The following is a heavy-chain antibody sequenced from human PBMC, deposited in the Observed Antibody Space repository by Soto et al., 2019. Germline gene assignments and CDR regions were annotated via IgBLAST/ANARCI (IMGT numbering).Heavy chain of an antibody. Sequence: GAGPTLVNPTQTLTLTCTFSGFSLSTTGVGVSWIRQPPGKALEWLALIYWHDDKRYSPSLKSRLSITKDTSKNQVVLTMTDMDPVDTATYYCAHRGGATVGLYYFDYWGQGALVTVSS. D-gene: IGHD3-16*01. J-gene: IGHJ4*02. CDR1: GFSLSTTGVG. CDR3: AHRGGATVGLYYFDY. CDR2: IYWHDDK. V-gene: IGHV2-5*01.